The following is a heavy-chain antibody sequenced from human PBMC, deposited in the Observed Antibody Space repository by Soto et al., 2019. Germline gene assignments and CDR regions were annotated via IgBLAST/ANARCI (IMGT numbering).Heavy chain of an antibody. D-gene: IGHD3-3*01. V-gene: IGHV3-21*01. Sequence: GGSLRLSCAASGFTFSSYSMNWVRQAPGKGLEWVSSISSSSSYIYYADSVKGQFTISRDNAKNSLYLQMNSLRAEDTAVYYCSAGVWSGYYTDQSYFDYWGQGTLVTVSS. J-gene: IGHJ4*02. CDR1: GFTFSSYS. CDR3: SAGVWSGYYTDQSYFDY. CDR2: ISSSSSYI.